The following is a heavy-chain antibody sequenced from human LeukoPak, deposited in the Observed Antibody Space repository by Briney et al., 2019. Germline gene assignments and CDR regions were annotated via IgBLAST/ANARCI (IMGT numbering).Heavy chain of an antibody. V-gene: IGHV4-4*02. CDR2: IYHSGST. D-gene: IGHD1-26*01. CDR1: GGSISSSNW. CDR3: ARAGGGTYYFDF. Sequence: SGTLSLTCAVSGGSISSSNWWSWVRQPPGKGLEWIGEIYHSGSTNYNPSLKSRVTISVDKSKNQFSLKLTSVTAADTALYFCARAGGGTYYFDFWGRGTLVTVSS. J-gene: IGHJ4*02.